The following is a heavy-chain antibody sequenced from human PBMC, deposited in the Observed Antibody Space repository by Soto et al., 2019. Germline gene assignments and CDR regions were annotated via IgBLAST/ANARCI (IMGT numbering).Heavy chain of an antibody. Sequence: HPGGSLRLSCAASGFTFSSYGMHWVRQAPGKGLEWVAVISYDGSNKYYADSVKGRFTISRDNSKNTLYLQMNSLRAEDTAVYYCAKDIPFSEWLLSGGMDVWGQGTTVTVSS. D-gene: IGHD3-3*02. CDR1: GFTFSSYG. CDR2: ISYDGSNK. CDR3: AKDIPFSEWLLSGGMDV. J-gene: IGHJ6*02. V-gene: IGHV3-30*18.